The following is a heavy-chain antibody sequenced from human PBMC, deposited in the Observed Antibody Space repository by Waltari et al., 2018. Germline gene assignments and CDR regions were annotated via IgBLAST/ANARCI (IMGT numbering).Heavy chain of an antibody. V-gene: IGHV1-18*04. CDR1: GYTFTSYG. D-gene: IGHD4-4*01. J-gene: IGHJ4*02. Sequence: QIQLVQSGAEVKRPGASVKVSCKASGYTFTSYGIGWGRQAPGQGLEWMGWVSTYSHNTNYGQKFQGRVTMTTDTSTNTAYLEVTGLRSDDTAIYDCARERANYANVHYWGQGTLVTVSS. CDR3: ARERANYANVHY. CDR2: VSTYSHNT.